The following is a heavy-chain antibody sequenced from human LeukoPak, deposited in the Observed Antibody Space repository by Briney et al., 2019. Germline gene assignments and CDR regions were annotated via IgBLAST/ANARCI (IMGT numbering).Heavy chain of an antibody. CDR3: TRGLPRDGLVVIAAANEY. CDR2: MNPKTGST. CDR1: GYTFSSYD. D-gene: IGHD2-2*01. V-gene: IGHV1-8*03. J-gene: IGHJ4*02. Sequence: ASVEVSCKASGYTFSSYDINWVRQAAGQGLEWMGWMNPKTGSTGFSQKFQGRVTITRDTSISTAYMELSRLTSEDTGVYYCTRGLPRDGLVVIAAANEYWGQGSLVTVSS.